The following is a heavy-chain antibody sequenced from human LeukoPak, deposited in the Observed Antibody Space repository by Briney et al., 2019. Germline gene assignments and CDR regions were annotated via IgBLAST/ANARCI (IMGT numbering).Heavy chain of an antibody. D-gene: IGHD2-15*01. CDR2: ISASGGST. J-gene: IGHJ4*02. CDR1: GFTFSSYA. CDR3: AKSRGFCSGGGCYHGYFDY. V-gene: IGHV3-23*01. Sequence: GGSLRLSCAASGFTFSSYAMSWVRQAPGKGLEWVSTISASGGSTYYADSVRGRFTISRDNSKNTLYLHINSLRAEDTAVYYCAKSRGFCSGGGCYHGYFDYWGQGTLVTVSS.